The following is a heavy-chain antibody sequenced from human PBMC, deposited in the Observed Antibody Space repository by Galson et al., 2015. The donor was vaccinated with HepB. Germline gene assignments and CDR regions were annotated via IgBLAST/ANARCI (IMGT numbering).Heavy chain of an antibody. Sequence: ETLSLTCTVSGDFISTYFWSWVRQSPGKGLECIGYIFHTGSTSYNPSLKSRVTMSVDTSKNQFSLKLSSVTAADTAVYYCAGLSCDSHAFDPWGQGTLVTVSS. D-gene: IGHD3-22*01. V-gene: IGHV4-59*08. J-gene: IGHJ5*02. CDR3: AGLSCDSHAFDP. CDR1: GDFISTYF. CDR2: IFHTGST.